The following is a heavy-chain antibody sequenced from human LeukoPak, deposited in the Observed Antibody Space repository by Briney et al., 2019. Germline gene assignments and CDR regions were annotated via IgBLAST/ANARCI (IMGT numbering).Heavy chain of an antibody. CDR2: INHSGST. CDR3: ARGGYCSGGSCYINY. Sequence: SETLSLTCAVYGGSFSGYYWSWIRQPPGKGLEWIGEINHSGSTNYNPSLKSRVTISVDTSKNQFSLELSSVTAADTAVYYCARGGYCSGGSCYINYWGQGTLVTVSS. CDR1: GGSFSGYY. D-gene: IGHD2-15*01. V-gene: IGHV4-34*01. J-gene: IGHJ4*02.